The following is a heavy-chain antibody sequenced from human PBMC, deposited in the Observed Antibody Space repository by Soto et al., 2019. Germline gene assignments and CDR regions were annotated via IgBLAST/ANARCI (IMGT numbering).Heavy chain of an antibody. D-gene: IGHD6-19*01. CDR3: ARVEAVAGLYNYHGLDV. V-gene: IGHV1-69*12. CDR1: GGTFSNYA. CDR2: FVPIFGTT. J-gene: IGHJ6*02. Sequence: QVQLVQSGAEVKKPGSSVKVSCKVSGGTFSNYAIDWVRLAPGHGLEWMGGFVPIFGTTYYTQKFQGRATIIAEDSTTTAYLEMSSLRSEDTAIYYCARVEAVAGLYNYHGLDVWGQGTAVTVSS.